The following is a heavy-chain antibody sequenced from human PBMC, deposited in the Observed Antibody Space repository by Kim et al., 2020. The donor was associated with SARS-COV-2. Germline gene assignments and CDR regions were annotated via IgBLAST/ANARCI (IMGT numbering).Heavy chain of an antibody. D-gene: IGHD3-3*01. CDR2: INSDWSST. CDR3: AREYYDFWSGYYTVLDY. J-gene: IGHJ4*02. Sequence: GGSLRLSCAASGCTFSSYWMHWVRQAPGKGLVWVSRINSDWSSTSYADSVKGRFTISRDNAKNTLYLQMNSLRAEDTAVYYCAREYYDFWSGYYTVLDYWVQGTLVTVSS. V-gene: IGHV3-74*01. CDR1: GCTFSSYW.